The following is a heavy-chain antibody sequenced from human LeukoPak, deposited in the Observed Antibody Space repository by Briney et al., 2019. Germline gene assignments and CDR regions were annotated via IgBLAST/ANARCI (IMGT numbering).Heavy chain of an antibody. CDR2: ISWDGGST. CDR3: ARADSSIAARLSRSSIFNYYYYMDV. D-gene: IGHD6-6*01. CDR1: GFTIDDYA. V-gene: IGHV3-43D*03. Sequence: GGSLRLSCAASGFTIDDYAMHWVRQAPGKGLEWVSLISWDGGSTYYADSVKGRFTISRDNSKNSLYLQMNSLRDEDTAVYYCARADSSIAARLSRSSIFNYYYYMDVWGKGTTVTVSS. J-gene: IGHJ6*03.